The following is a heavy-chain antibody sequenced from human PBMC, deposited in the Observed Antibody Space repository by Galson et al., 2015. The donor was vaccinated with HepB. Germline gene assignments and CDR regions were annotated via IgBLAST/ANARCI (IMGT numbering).Heavy chain of an antibody. CDR2: ISAYNGNT. V-gene: IGHV1-18*04. Sequence: SVKVSCKASGYTFTSYGISWVRQAPGQGLEWMGWISAYNGNTNYAQKLQGRVTMTTDTSTSTAYMELRSLRSDDTAVYYCARSRVGATSYDAFDIWGQGTMVTVSS. CDR3: ARSRVGATSYDAFDI. CDR1: GYTFTSYG. J-gene: IGHJ3*02. D-gene: IGHD1-26*01.